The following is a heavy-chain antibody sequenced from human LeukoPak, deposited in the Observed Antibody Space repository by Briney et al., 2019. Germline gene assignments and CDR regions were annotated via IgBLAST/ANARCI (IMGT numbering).Heavy chain of an antibody. CDR2: INAGNGNT. D-gene: IGHD2-2*02. J-gene: IGHJ6*02. CDR3: ARDPLGYCSSTSCYTPENYYYYYGMDV. Sequence: ASVKVSCKASGYTFTSYAMHWVRQAPGQRLEWMGWINAGNGNTKYSQKLQGRVTMTTDTSTSTAYMELRSLRSDDTAVYYCARDPLGYCSSTSCYTPENYYYYYGMDVWGQGTTVTVSS. V-gene: IGHV1-3*01. CDR1: GYTFTSYA.